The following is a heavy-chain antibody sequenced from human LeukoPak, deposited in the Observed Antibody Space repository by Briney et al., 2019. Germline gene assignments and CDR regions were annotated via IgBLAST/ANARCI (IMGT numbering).Heavy chain of an antibody. V-gene: IGHV6-1*01. D-gene: IGHD1-7*01. CDR3: ARSKNYAFDF. Sequence: SQTLSLTCVVSGASVPGSGGGWHWMRQSPSRGLEWLVKTYYWSKWYYDYTISVKSRITIKPVTSSNQFSLQLDSVTPDDTAMYFCARSKNYAFDFWGPGVLVTVSS. CDR2: TYYWSKWYY. CDR1: GASVPGSGGG. J-gene: IGHJ4*02.